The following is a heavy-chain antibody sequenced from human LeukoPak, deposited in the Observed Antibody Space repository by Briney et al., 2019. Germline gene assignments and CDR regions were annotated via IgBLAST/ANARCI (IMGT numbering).Heavy chain of an antibody. V-gene: IGHV3-30*19. CDR3: ARALVAAAMYYFDY. J-gene: IGHJ4*02. CDR1: GFTFSSYG. Sequence: GGSLRLSCAASGFTFSSYGMHWVRQAPGKGLEWVAVISYDGSNKYYADSVKGRFTISRDNSKNTLYLQMNSLRAEDTAVYYCARALVAAAMYYFDYWGQGTLVTVSS. CDR2: ISYDGSNK. D-gene: IGHD6-13*01.